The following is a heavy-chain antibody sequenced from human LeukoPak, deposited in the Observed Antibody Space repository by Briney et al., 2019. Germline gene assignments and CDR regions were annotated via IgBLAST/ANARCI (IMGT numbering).Heavy chain of an antibody. D-gene: IGHD3-10*01. V-gene: IGHV3-30*03. Sequence: GGSLRLSCAASGFTFSSYGMHWVRQAPGKGLEWVAVISYDGSNKYYADSVKGRFTISRDNAKNSLYLQMNSLRAEDTAVYYCARADGSGSYSYYYYYGMDVWGQGTTVTVSS. J-gene: IGHJ6*02. CDR2: ISYDGSNK. CDR3: ARADGSGSYSYYYYYGMDV. CDR1: GFTFSSYG.